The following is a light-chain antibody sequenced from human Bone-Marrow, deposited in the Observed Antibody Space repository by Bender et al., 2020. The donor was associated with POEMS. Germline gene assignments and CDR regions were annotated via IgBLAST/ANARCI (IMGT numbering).Light chain of an antibody. Sequence: QSALTQRASVSGSPGQSITISCTGSSSNTGSGYDINWYQHLPGTAPKLLIYGYNNRPSGVPDRFSGSKSGTSASLAIIGLQAEDEADYYCQSYDSSLSGVVFGGGTKLTVL. V-gene: IGLV1-40*01. CDR2: GYN. J-gene: IGLJ2*01. CDR3: QSYDSSLSGVV. CDR1: SSNTGSGYD.